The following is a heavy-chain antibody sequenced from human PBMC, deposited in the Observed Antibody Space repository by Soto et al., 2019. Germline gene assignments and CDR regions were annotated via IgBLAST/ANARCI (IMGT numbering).Heavy chain of an antibody. CDR2: VFHSGST. CDR1: GGSISGYY. CDR3: ARDVGTLVGSFDY. D-gene: IGHD3-10*01. Sequence: SETLSLTCTVSGGSISGYYWSWIRQHPGKGLEWIGYVFHSGSTYYNPSLQSRVTLSVDTSKNQFSLSLTSVTAADTAVYYCARDVGTLVGSFDYWGHGTLVTVSS. V-gene: IGHV4-31*03. J-gene: IGHJ4*01.